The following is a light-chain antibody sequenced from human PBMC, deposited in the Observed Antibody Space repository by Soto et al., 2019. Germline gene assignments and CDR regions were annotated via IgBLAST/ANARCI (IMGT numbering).Light chain of an antibody. Sequence: EVVLAQNKGTLSLSLGERVTLSCRSSQRFGSSNLAWYQQKPGQAPRLLIYSTSSRATGIPDRFSGSGSGTEFTLTISRLEPEDFAVYYCQQYGNSPWTSGQGTKVAIK. J-gene: IGKJ1*01. CDR2: STS. V-gene: IGKV3-20*01. CDR3: QQYGNSPWT. CDR1: QRFGSSN.